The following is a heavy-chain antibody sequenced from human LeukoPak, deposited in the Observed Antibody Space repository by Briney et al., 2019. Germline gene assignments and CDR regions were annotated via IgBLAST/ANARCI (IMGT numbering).Heavy chain of an antibody. Sequence: SETLSHTCTVSGGSVSSGSYYWSWIRQPPGKGLEWIGYIYYSGSTNYNPSLKSRVTISVDTSKNQFSLKLSSVTAADTAVYYCARDMAAAYDYWGQGTLVTVSS. V-gene: IGHV4-61*01. CDR2: IYYSGST. CDR3: ARDMAAAYDY. J-gene: IGHJ4*02. CDR1: GGSVSSGSYY. D-gene: IGHD5-24*01.